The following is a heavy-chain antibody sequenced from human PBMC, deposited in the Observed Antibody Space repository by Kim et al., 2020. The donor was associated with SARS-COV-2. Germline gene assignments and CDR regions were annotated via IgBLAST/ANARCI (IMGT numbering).Heavy chain of an antibody. Sequence: SETLSLTCAVYGGSFSGYYWSWIRQPPGKGLEWIGEINHSGSTNYNPSLKSRVTISVDTSKNQFSLKLSSVTAADTAVYYCARGKRIAAADSFDYWGQGT. D-gene: IGHD6-13*01. V-gene: IGHV4-34*01. CDR3: ARGKRIAAADSFDY. CDR2: INHSGST. J-gene: IGHJ4*02. CDR1: GGSFSGYY.